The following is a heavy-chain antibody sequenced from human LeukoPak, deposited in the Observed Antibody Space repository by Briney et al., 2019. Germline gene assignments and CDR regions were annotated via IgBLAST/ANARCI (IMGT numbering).Heavy chain of an antibody. V-gene: IGHV1-2*02. CDR2: INPNSGGT. Sequence: ASVKVSCKASGYTFTGYYMHWVRQAPGQGLEWMGWINPNSGGTNYAQKFQGRVTMTRDTSISTAYMELSRLRSDDTAVYYCARAWVGATTFDAFDIWGQGTMVTVSS. J-gene: IGHJ3*02. CDR3: ARAWVGATTFDAFDI. D-gene: IGHD1-26*01. CDR1: GYTFTGYY.